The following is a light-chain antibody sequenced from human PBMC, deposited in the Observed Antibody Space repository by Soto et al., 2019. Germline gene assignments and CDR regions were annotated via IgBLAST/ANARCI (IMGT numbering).Light chain of an antibody. CDR3: CSYAGGASVV. CDR1: SSDIGRYNL. CDR2: EDI. Sequence: QSALTQPASVSGSPGQSITISCTGTSSDIGRYNLVSWYQQHPGKAPKLIIYEDIERPSGVSDRFSGSKSGNTASLTISGLQTEDEADYYCCSYAGGASVVFGGGPKVTVL. V-gene: IGLV2-23*01. J-gene: IGLJ2*01.